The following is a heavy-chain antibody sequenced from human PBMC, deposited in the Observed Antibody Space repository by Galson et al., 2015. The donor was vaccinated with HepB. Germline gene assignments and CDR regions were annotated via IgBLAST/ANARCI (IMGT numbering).Heavy chain of an antibody. CDR1: GFTFTRSA. Sequence: SVKVSCKASGFTFTRSAVQWVRQARGQRLEWIGWIVVGSGNTNYAQKFQERLTITRDMSTSTVYMELNRLRSEDTAVYYCARPRDSSGDDAFDIWGQGTMVTVSS. V-gene: IGHV1-58*01. D-gene: IGHD3-22*01. CDR2: IVVGSGNT. CDR3: ARPRDSSGDDAFDI. J-gene: IGHJ3*02.